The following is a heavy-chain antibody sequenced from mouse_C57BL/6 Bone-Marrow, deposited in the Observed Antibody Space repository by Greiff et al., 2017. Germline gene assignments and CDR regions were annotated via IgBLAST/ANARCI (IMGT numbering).Heavy chain of an antibody. J-gene: IGHJ4*01. Sequence: VQLQQPGTELVKPGASVKLSCKASGYTFTSYWMHWVKQRPGQGLEWIGNINPSNGGTNYNEKFKSKATLTVAKSSSTAYMQLSSLTSEDSAVYYCARGYSSGYVDYAMDYWGQGTSVTVSS. D-gene: IGHD3-2*02. CDR1: GYTFTSYW. V-gene: IGHV1-53*01. CDR3: ARGYSSGYVDYAMDY. CDR2: INPSNGGT.